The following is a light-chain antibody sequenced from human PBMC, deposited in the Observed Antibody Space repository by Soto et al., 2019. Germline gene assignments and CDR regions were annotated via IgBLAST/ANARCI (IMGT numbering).Light chain of an antibody. CDR2: GNG. CDR3: ATWDVSLSGYWV. V-gene: IGLV1-44*01. Sequence: QSVLTQPPSTSGAPGQRVTISCSGSWTNIGSNDVHWYQQVPGAAPKLLIYGNGQRASGVPDRFSDSKSDTSASLVISGLQSQNEGDYYCATWDVSLSGYWVFGGGTKLTVL. J-gene: IGLJ3*02. CDR1: WTNIGSND.